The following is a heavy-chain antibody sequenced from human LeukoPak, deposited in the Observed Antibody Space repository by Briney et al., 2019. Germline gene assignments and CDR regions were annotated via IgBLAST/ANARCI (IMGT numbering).Heavy chain of an antibody. D-gene: IGHD6-13*01. CDR2: IIPILGIA. V-gene: IGHV1-69*04. CDR3: ARVQDIAAAGTFNY. CDR1: GGTFSSYA. Sequence: SVKVSCKASGGTFSSYAISWVRQAPGQGLEWMGRIIPILGIANYAQKFQGRVTITADKSTSTAYMELSSLRSEDTAVYYCARVQDIAAAGTFNYWGQGALVTVSS. J-gene: IGHJ4*02.